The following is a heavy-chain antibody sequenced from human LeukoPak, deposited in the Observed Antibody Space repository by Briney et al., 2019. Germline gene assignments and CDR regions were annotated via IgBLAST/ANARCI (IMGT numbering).Heavy chain of an antibody. CDR1: DGSISSYY. Sequence: SETLSLTCTVSDGSISSYYWSWIRQPPGKGLEWIGYIYYTGNTNYNPSLKSRVTISVDRSKNQFSLKLSSVTAADTAVYYCARLLYYFDYWGQGTLVTVSS. D-gene: IGHD2-21*01. V-gene: IGHV4-59*12. CDR3: ARLLYYFDY. CDR2: IYYTGNT. J-gene: IGHJ4*02.